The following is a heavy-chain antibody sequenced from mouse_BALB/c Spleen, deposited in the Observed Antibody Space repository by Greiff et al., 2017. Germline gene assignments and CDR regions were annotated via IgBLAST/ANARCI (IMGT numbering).Heavy chain of an antibody. V-gene: IGHV1S81*02. CDR3: ARSGGSFDY. CDR2: INPSNGRT. D-gene: IGHD1-1*02. J-gene: IGHJ2*01. CDR1: GYTFTSYW. Sequence: QVHVKQPGAELVKPGASVKLSCKASGYTFTSYWMHWVKQRPGQGLEWIGEINPSNGRTNYNEKFKGKATLTADKSSSTAYMQLSSLTSEDSAVYFCARSGGSFDYWGQGTTLTVSS.